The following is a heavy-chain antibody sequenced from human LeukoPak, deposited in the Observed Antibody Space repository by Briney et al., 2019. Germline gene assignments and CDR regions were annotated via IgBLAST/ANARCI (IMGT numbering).Heavy chain of an antibody. CDR3: ATGYCSSTICHFGIRPFDY. J-gene: IGHJ4*02. D-gene: IGHD2-2*01. V-gene: IGHV3-30-3*01. CDR1: GFTFSSYA. CDR2: ISYDGSNK. Sequence: PGGSLRLSCAASGFTFSSYAMHWVRQAPGKGLEWVAVISYDGSNKYYADSVKGRFTISRDNSKNTLYLQMNSLRAEDTAVYYCATGYCSSTICHFGIRPFDYWGQGTLVTVSS.